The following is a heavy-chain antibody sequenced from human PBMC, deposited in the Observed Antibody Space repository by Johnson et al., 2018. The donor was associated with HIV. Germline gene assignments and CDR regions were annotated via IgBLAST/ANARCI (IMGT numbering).Heavy chain of an antibody. Sequence: VQLVESGGRVVRPGESLRLSCEASGFTFDNYGMSWVRQGPGKGLEWVSGSSWNGGRTSYADSVKGRFIIPRDNAKNSLYLQMNRLRVEDTALYYCAKDRVEVGYGDYWASDMWGRGTMVIVSS. CDR1: GFTFDNYG. V-gene: IGHV3-20*04. CDR3: AKDRVEVGYGDYWASDM. CDR2: SSWNGGRT. D-gene: IGHD4-17*01. J-gene: IGHJ3*02.